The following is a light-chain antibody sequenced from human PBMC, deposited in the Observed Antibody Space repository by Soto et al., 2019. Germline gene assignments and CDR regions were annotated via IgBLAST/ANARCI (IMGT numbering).Light chain of an antibody. CDR2: EDN. CDR3: CSYAGGASVV. V-gene: IGLV2-23*02. Sequence: QSALTQPASVSGSPGQSITISCTGTSSDVGRYNLVSWYQQHPGEAPKLMIFEDNERPSGVSNRFSGSKSGNTASLTISGLQTEDAADYYCCSYAGGASVVFGGGTKLTVL. J-gene: IGLJ2*01. CDR1: SSDVGRYNL.